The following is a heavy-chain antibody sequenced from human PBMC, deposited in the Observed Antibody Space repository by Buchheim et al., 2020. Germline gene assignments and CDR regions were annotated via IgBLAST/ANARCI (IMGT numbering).Heavy chain of an antibody. CDR2: FSGSSGTT. Sequence: EVQLLESGGGLIQPGGSLRLSCAASGFPFSSYAMSWVRQAPGKGLEWVSSFSGSSGTTYYADSVKGRFTISRDNSKNTTYLQMNSLRAGDTAVYYCAKETVTAGAGYYGMDVWGQGTT. CDR1: GFPFSSYA. V-gene: IGHV3-23*01. J-gene: IGHJ6*01. CDR3: AKETVTAGAGYYGMDV. D-gene: IGHD4-17*01.